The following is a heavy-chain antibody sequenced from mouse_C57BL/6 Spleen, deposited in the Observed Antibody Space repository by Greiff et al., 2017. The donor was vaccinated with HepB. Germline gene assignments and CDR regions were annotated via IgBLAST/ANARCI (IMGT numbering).Heavy chain of an antibody. CDR3: AKSFTTVVATGYFDV. CDR1: GYSITSDY. D-gene: IGHD1-1*01. CDR2: ISYSGST. V-gene: IGHV3-8*01. Sequence: EVQLQESGPGLAKPSQTLSLTCSVTGYSITSDYWNWIRKFPGNKLEYMGYISYSGSTYYNPSLKSRISITRDTSKNQYYLQLNSVTTEDTATYYCAKSFTTVVATGYFDVWGTGTTVTVSS. J-gene: IGHJ1*03.